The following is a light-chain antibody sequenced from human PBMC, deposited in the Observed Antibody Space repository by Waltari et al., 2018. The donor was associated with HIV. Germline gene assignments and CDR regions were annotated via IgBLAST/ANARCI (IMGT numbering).Light chain of an antibody. CDR1: SSAVGAYNR. J-gene: IGLJ1*01. V-gene: IGLV2-11*01. CDR3: CSFAGSYIV. Sequence: QSALTQPRSVSGSPGQSSTLPCTGTSSAVGAYNRVSWNQQHPGKAPKVGIYDVRGRPPGVPDRFSGSKSANTASLTISGLQADDEADYHSCSFAGSYIVFGTGTKVTVL. CDR2: DVR.